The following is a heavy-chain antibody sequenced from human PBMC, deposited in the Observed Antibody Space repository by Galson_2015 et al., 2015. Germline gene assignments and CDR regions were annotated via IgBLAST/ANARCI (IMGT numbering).Heavy chain of an antibody. V-gene: IGHV3-7*01. CDR3: ARGTYSITVVRGAQAGMDV. Sequence: SLRLSCAASGFTFSSYWMSWVRQAPGKGLEWVANIKQGGSEKYYVDSVKGRFTISRDNAKNSLYLQMNSLRAEDTAVYYCARGTYSITVVRGAQAGMDVWGKGTTVTVSS. CDR1: GFTFSSYW. J-gene: IGHJ6*03. D-gene: IGHD3-10*01. CDR2: IKQGGSEK.